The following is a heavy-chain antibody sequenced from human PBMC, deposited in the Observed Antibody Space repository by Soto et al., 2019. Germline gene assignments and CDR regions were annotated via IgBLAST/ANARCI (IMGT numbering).Heavy chain of an antibody. CDR3: ARHGPKEDLNHFDY. Sequence: LSLTCTVSGASLSSSSYYWGWIRQPPGKGLEWIGTVYYSGSTYYNPSLKSRVTISIDTSKNQFSLKLSFVIAADTAIYYCARHGPKEDLNHFDYWGQGTLVTVSS. CDR1: GASLSSSSYY. CDR2: VYYSGST. V-gene: IGHV4-39*01. J-gene: IGHJ4*02.